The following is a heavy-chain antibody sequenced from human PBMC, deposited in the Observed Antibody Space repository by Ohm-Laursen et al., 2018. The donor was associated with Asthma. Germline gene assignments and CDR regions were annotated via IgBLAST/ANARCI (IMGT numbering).Heavy chain of an antibody. CDR3: ARIGPEWELPGREYSLHH. V-gene: IGHV3-21*01. CDR2: ISTASTFI. Sequence: SLRLSCSASGYTFSRYSIHWVRQVPGKGLEWVASISTASTFIYYADSVRCLFTTSRDNAKNSVYLQMNSLRAEDTALYYCARIGPEWELPGREYSLHHWGQGTQVTVSS. D-gene: IGHD1-26*01. CDR1: GYTFSRYS. J-gene: IGHJ1*01.